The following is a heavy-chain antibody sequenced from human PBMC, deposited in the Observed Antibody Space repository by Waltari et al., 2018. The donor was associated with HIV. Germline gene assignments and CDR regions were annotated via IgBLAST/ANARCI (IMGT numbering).Heavy chain of an antibody. V-gene: IGHV4-59*01. CDR3: ARDRDFWSGHYYYYGMDV. J-gene: IGHJ6*02. CDR1: GGSISSYY. CDR2: IYYSGST. D-gene: IGHD3-3*01. Sequence: QVQLQASGPGLVKPSETLSLTCTVSGGSISSYYWSWIRQPPGKGLEWIGYIYYSGSTNYNPSLKSRVTISVDTSKNQFSLKLSSVTAADTAVYYCARDRDFWSGHYYYYGMDVWGQGTTVTVSS.